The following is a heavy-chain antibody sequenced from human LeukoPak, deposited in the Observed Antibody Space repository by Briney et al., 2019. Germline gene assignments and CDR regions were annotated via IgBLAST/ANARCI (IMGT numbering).Heavy chain of an antibody. J-gene: IGHJ3*02. CDR1: GYTFTGYY. V-gene: IGHV1-2*02. D-gene: IGHD2-21*02. Sequence: GASVKVSCKASGYTFTGYYMHWVRQAPGQGLEWMGWINPNSGGTNYAQKFQGRVTMTRDTSISTAYMELSRLRSDDTAVYYCARVRYCGGDCYPAHDAFDIWGQGTMVTVSS. CDR3: ARVRYCGGDCYPAHDAFDI. CDR2: INPNSGGT.